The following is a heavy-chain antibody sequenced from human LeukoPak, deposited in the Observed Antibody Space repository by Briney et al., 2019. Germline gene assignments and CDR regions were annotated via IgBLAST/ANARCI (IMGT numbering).Heavy chain of an antibody. D-gene: IGHD5-18*01. CDR3: ARVYSYGEIWFDP. CDR1: GGSISSFF. Sequence: PSETLSLTCTVSGGSISSFFWSWIRQPPGEGLEWIGNIFYTGRTTYSPSLKSRVTISIDTSKNQFSLKMSSVTAADTAVYYCARVYSYGEIWFDPWGHGTLVTVSS. CDR2: IFYTGRT. J-gene: IGHJ5*02. V-gene: IGHV4-59*01.